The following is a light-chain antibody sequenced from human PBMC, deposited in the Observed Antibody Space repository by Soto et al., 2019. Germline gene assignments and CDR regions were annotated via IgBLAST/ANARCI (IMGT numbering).Light chain of an antibody. V-gene: IGKV3-20*01. CDR3: QQYDNYPLL. Sequence: EVVLTQSPGTLSLSPGEAATLSCRASQTISKSHSAWDQQKPGQPPRLLIYDTTSRATGLPDRFSGSGSATDFTILISRLDPEDFAVYSCQQYDNYPLLFGGGTRMEIK. CDR1: QTISKSH. CDR2: DTT. J-gene: IGKJ4*01.